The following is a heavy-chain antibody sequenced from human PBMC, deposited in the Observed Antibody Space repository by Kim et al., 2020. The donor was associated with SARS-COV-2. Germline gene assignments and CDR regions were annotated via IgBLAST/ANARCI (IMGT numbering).Heavy chain of an antibody. D-gene: IGHD2-2*01. J-gene: IGHJ6*02. CDR3: AMPDWIITTCHQYYYDGMDV. CDR1: GDTFTKYW. Sequence: GESLKISCRGSGDTFTKYWISWVRQRPGKGLEWMGRIFPSDSYTNYSPSFQGHVTMSADKSLNTAYLQWNSMKASDTAMYYCAMPDWIITTCHQYYYDGMDVWGQGTTVTVSS. CDR2: IFPSDSYT. V-gene: IGHV5-10-1*01.